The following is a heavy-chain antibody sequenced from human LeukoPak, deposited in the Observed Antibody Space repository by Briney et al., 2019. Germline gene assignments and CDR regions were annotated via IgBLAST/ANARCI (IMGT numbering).Heavy chain of an antibody. D-gene: IGHD3-9*01. CDR1: GYTFTSYA. J-gene: IGHJ6*02. CDR3: ARGMRYFDWSTGPDWGMDV. Sequence: TVKVSCKASGYTFTSYAITWVRQAPGQGLEWMGKIIPILGIANYAQKFQGRVTVTADKSTSTAYMELSSLRSEDTAVYYCARGMRYFDWSTGPDWGMDVWGQGTTVTVSS. CDR2: IIPILGIA. V-gene: IGHV1-69*04.